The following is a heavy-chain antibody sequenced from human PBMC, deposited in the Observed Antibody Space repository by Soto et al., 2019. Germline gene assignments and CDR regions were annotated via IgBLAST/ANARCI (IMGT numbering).Heavy chain of an antibody. CDR3: ARDRVESGYPEYFQH. J-gene: IGHJ1*01. CDR2: ISSSSAI. CDR1: GFTFNSFS. V-gene: IGHV3-48*01. D-gene: IGHD3-22*01. Sequence: GGSLRLSCAASGFTFNSFSMNWVRQAPGRGLEWVSWISSSSAIYYADSVKGRFTISRDNSKNTLYLQMNSLRAEDTAVYYCARDRVESGYPEYFQHWGQGTLVTSPQ.